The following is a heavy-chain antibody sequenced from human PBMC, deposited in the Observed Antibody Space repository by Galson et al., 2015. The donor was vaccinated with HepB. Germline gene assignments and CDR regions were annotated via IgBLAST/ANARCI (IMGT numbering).Heavy chain of an antibody. CDR3: ARFRDMDV. CDR1: GFTFSSYS. Sequence: SLRLSCAASGFTFSSYSMNWVRQAPGKGLEWVSSISSSGNYKYYGDSAKGRLTISRDNAKNSLYLQMNSLRAEDTAVYYCARFRDMDVWGKGTTVIVSS. CDR2: ISSSGNYK. V-gene: IGHV3-21*06. J-gene: IGHJ6*03.